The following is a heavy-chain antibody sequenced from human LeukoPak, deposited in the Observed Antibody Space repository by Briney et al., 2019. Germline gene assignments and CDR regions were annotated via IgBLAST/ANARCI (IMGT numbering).Heavy chain of an antibody. Sequence: PSETLSLTCTVSGGSISSSNFYWGWIRQPPGKGLEWIGSIYYSGSTYYNPSPKSRVTISVDTSKNHFSLKMSSVTAADTAVYYCAHNDAFAIWGQGTMVTVSS. CDR3: AHNDAFAI. CDR2: IYYSGST. J-gene: IGHJ3*02. V-gene: IGHV4-39*02. CDR1: GGSISSSNFY.